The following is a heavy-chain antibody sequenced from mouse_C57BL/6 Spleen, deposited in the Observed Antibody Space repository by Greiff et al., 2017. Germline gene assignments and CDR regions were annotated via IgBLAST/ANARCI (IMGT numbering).Heavy chain of an antibody. V-gene: IGHV1-26*01. D-gene: IGHD1-1*01. CDR3: ARGPHYYGSSYVGWYFDV. CDR1: GYTFTDYY. Sequence: VQLQQSGPELVKPGASVKISCKASGYTFTDYYMNWVKQSHGKSLEWIGDINPNNGGTSYNQKFKGKATLTVDKSSSTAYMELRSLTSEDSAVYDCARGPHYYGSSYVGWYFDVWGTGTTVTVSS. CDR2: INPNNGGT. J-gene: IGHJ1*03.